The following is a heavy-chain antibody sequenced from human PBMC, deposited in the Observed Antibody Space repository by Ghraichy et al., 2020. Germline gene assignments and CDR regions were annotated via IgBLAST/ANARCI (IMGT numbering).Heavy chain of an antibody. CDR3: ARDDYGGNDY. D-gene: IGHD4-23*01. CDR1: GGSISSYY. J-gene: IGHJ4*02. Sequence: ESLNISCTVSGGSISSYYWSWIRQPPGKGLEWIGYIYYSGSTNYNPSLKSRVTISVDTSKNQFSLKLSSVTAADTAVYYCARDDYGGNDYWGQGTLVTVSS. V-gene: IGHV4-59*01. CDR2: IYYSGST.